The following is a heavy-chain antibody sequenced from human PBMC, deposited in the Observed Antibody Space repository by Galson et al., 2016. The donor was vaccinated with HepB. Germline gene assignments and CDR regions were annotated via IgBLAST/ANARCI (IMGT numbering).Heavy chain of an antibody. CDR1: GVSFSNNA. CDR2: IIPIFGTA. CDR3: ARGTHIRWTRDYSYYGMDD. J-gene: IGHJ6*02. Sequence: SAKVSCKASGVSFSNNAFSWVRQAPGLGLEWMGGIIPIFGTADYAQKFKGRVTMTADESTNTAYMEVSSLRSGDTAIYYCARGTHIRWTRDYSYYGMDDWGPGTTVTVSS. D-gene: IGHD4-23*01. V-gene: IGHV1-69*13.